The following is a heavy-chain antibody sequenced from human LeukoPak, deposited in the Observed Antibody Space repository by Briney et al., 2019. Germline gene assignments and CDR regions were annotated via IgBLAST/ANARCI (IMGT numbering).Heavy chain of an antibody. D-gene: IGHD2-2*01. J-gene: IGHJ4*02. CDR2: IKQDGSEK. CDR3: ARGKYQLRYYFDY. CDR1: GFTFTSYW. V-gene: IGHV3-7*03. Sequence: GGSLRLSCAASGFTFTSYWMSWVRQAPGKGLEWVANIKQDGSEKYYEDSVKGGFTIFRGNAKNSLYLQMNSLRAEDTAVYYCARGKYQLRYYFDYWGQGTLVTVSS.